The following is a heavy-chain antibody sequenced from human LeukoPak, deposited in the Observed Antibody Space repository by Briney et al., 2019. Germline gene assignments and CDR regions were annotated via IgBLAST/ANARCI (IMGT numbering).Heavy chain of an antibody. CDR1: GGSISSYY. D-gene: IGHD3-16*01. J-gene: IGHJ6*03. CDR3: ARETSQKGAHYMDV. V-gene: IGHV4-59*01. Sequence: SETLSLTCTVSGGSISSYYWSWIRQPPGKGLEWIGYIYYSGSTNYKPSLRSRVTISVDTFKNQFSLKMSSVTAADTAVYYCARETSQKGAHYMDVWGKGTTVTISS. CDR2: IYYSGST.